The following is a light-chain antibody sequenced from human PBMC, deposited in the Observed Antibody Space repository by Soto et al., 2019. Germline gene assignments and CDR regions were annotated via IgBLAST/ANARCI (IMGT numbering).Light chain of an antibody. CDR1: SSNIGAGYD. V-gene: IGLV1-40*01. CDR2: GNS. CDR3: QSYDSSLSGYGV. Sequence: VLTQPPSVSGAPGQRVTISCTGSSSNIGAGYDVHWYQQLPGTAPKLLIYGNSNRPSGVPDRFSGSKSGTSASLAITGLQAEDEADYYCQSYDSSLSGYGVFGGGTKLTVL. J-gene: IGLJ3*02.